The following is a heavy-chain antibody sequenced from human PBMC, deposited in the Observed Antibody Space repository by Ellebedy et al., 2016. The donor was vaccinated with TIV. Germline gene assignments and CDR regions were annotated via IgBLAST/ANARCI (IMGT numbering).Heavy chain of an antibody. J-gene: IGHJ3*02. Sequence: GGSLRLXXAASGFKFNDYTMSWVRQVPGRGLEWVCSITWNGVSKDYAESVKGRFTVSRDNDRNSVYLQMNSLRAEDTAVYYCAKDGGVGYNWCDDVDAFDIWGQGTMVTVSS. CDR3: AKDGGVGYNWCDDVDAFDI. D-gene: IGHD1-1*01. CDR2: ITWNGVSK. CDR1: GFKFNDYT. V-gene: IGHV3-20*03.